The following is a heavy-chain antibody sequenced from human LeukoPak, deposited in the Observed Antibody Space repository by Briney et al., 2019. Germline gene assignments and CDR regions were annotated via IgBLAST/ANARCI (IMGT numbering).Heavy chain of an antibody. CDR1: GFTFSSYA. J-gene: IGHJ4*02. CDR3: AKDPRTAAAYYFDY. CDR2: ISRDGRDK. D-gene: IGHD6-13*01. Sequence: TGRSLRLSCVASGFTFSSYAMHWVRQAPGKGLEWVAVISRDGRDKHHADSVKGRFTISRHNSKNTLYLQMDSLRAEDTAVYFCAKDPRTAAAYYFDYWGQGILVTVSS. V-gene: IGHV3-30*18.